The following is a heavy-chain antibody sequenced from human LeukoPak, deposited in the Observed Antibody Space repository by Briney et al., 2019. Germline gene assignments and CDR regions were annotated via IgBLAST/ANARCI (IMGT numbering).Heavy chain of an antibody. CDR3: ARLIYYGSGSHLGFSWFDP. Sequence: SETLSLTCTVSGGSMTAGDYYWGWVRQPPGTGLQWIATSYQGASLKSRVTISLDTSKNQFSLKLSSVTAADTAVYYCARLIYYGSGSHLGFSWFDPWGQGTLVTVSS. CDR1: GGSMTAGDYY. D-gene: IGHD3-10*01. J-gene: IGHJ5*02. V-gene: IGHV4-39*07. CDR2: S.